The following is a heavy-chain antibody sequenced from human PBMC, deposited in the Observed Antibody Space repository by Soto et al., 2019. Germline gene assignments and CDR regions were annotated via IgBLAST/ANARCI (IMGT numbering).Heavy chain of an antibody. V-gene: IGHV3-21*01. Sequence: GGCLRLSCEISGFPLGIYTMNWVRQAPGKGLEWVSSISSSGTYIDHADSVEGRFAISRDDAKNSVFLEMTSLRVDDTAVYYCAREGNYHEFWGQGTLVTVSS. J-gene: IGHJ4*02. CDR1: GFPLGIYT. CDR2: ISSSGTYI. CDR3: AREGNYHEF. D-gene: IGHD3-10*01.